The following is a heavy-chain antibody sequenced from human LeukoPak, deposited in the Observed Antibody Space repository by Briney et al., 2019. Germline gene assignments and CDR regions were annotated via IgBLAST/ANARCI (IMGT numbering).Heavy chain of an antibody. CDR1: GYTFTSYG. V-gene: IGHV1-18*01. J-gene: IGHJ4*02. Sequence: ASVKVSCKASGYTFTSYGISWVRQAPGQGLEWMGWISAYNGNTNYAQKLQGRVTMTTDTSTSTAYMELRSLRSDDTAVYYCARTVAVAGTDQYFDYWGQGTLVTVSS. CDR2: ISAYNGNT. D-gene: IGHD6-19*01. CDR3: ARTVAVAGTDQYFDY.